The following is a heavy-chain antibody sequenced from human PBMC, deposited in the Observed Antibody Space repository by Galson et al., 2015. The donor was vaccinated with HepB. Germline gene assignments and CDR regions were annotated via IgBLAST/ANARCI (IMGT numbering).Heavy chain of an antibody. D-gene: IGHD3-10*01. V-gene: IGHV4-4*02. CDR1: GGSISSSNW. CDR2: IYHSGST. J-gene: IGHJ3*02. Sequence: ETLSLTCAVSGGSISSSNWWSWVRQPPGKGLEWIGEIYHSGSTNYNPSLKSRVTISVDESKNQFSLKLSSVTAADTAVYYCARRRFRELRCAFDIWGQGTMVTVSS. CDR3: ARRRFRELRCAFDI.